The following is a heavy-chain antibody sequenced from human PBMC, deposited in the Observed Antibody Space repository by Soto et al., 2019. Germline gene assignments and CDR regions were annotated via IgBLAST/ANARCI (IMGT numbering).Heavy chain of an antibody. Sequence: GGSLRLSCAASGFTFSSYGMHWVRQAPGKGLEWVAVIWYDGSNKYYADSVKGRFTISRDNSKNTLYLQMNSLRAEDTAVYYCARVEYSSSFLVDYWGQGTLVTVSS. V-gene: IGHV3-33*01. CDR1: GFTFSSYG. CDR3: ARVEYSSSFLVDY. J-gene: IGHJ4*02. CDR2: IWYDGSNK. D-gene: IGHD6-6*01.